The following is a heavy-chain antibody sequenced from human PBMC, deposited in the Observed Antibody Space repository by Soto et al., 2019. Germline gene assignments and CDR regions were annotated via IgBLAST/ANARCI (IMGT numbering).Heavy chain of an antibody. CDR3: TGDSSSSPYYYGMDV. CDR2: IYSGGGT. CDR1: GFTVSRNY. D-gene: IGHD6-6*01. Sequence: EVQLVESGGGLIQPGGSLRLSCAASGFTVSRNYMSWVRQAPGKGLEWVSVIYSGGGTYYADSVKGRFTISRDNSKNTLYRQMNSLRAEDTAVYYCTGDSSSSPYYYGMDVWGQGTTVSVSS. J-gene: IGHJ6*02. V-gene: IGHV3-53*01.